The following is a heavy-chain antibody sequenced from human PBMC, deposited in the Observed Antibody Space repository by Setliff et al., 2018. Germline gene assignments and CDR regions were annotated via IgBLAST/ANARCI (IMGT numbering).Heavy chain of an antibody. Sequence: SETLSLSCAASGFTFSSYWMSWVRQPPGKGLEWIGEINHSGSTNYNPSLKSRVTISVDTSKNQFSLKLSSVTAADTAVYYCARGKIRITMIVVPTGGAFDIWGQGTMVTVSS. J-gene: IGHJ3*02. CDR1: GFTFSSYW. D-gene: IGHD3-22*01. CDR2: INHSGST. V-gene: IGHV4-34*01. CDR3: ARGKIRITMIVVPTGGAFDI.